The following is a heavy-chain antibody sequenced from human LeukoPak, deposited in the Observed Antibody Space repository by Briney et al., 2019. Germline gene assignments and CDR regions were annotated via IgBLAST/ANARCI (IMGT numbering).Heavy chain of an antibody. J-gene: IGHJ6*03. CDR3: ARYDFWSGGGDYYYYYMDV. V-gene: IGHV3-21*01. CDR2: IRSSDNYM. CDR1: GFTFSSSW. D-gene: IGHD3-3*01. Sequence: GGSLRLSCAASGFTFSSSWMTWVRQAPGEGLEWVSSIRSSDNYMSYADSVKGRFIISRDNAKKSLYLQMNSLRAEDTAVYYCARYDFWSGGGDYYYYYMDVWGKGTTVTVSS.